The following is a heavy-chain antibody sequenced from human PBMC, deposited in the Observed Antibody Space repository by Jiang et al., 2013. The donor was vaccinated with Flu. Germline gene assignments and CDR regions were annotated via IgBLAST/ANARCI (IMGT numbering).Heavy chain of an antibody. J-gene: IGHJ4*02. D-gene: IGHD3-10*02. Sequence: GSGLVKPSETLSLTCSVSGVSISSYYWSWSRQPPGKGLEWIGFISDGGVTNYDPSLKSRVTISRDTSKNQISLRLTSVTAADTAMYYCAISGLPYVWGPDWGQGTLVTVSS. CDR3: AISGLPYVWGPD. V-gene: IGHV4-59*01. CDR2: ISDGGVT. CDR1: GVSISSYY.